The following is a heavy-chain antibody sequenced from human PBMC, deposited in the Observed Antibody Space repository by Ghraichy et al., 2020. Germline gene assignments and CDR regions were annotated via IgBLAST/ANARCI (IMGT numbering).Heavy chain of an antibody. J-gene: IGHJ3*02. V-gene: IGHV3-30*02. Sequence: GGSLRLSCAASGFTFSSYGMHWVRQAPGKGLEWVAFIRYDGSNKYYADSVKGRFTISRDNSKNTLYLQMNSLRAEDTAVYYCAKSGVYSSGWYDDAFDIWGQGTMVTVSS. CDR2: IRYDGSNK. CDR1: GFTFSSYG. CDR3: AKSGVYSSGWYDDAFDI. D-gene: IGHD6-19*01.